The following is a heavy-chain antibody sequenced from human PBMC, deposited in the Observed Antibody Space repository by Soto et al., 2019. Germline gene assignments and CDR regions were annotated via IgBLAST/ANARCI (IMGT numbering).Heavy chain of an antibody. CDR2: IIPNIGKT. D-gene: IGHD6-19*01. Sequence: SVKVSCKASGGTFSSYTISWVRQAPGQGLEWMGRIIPNIGKTNYAQKLQGRVTITTDTSTSTAYMELRSLRSDDTAVYYCARDRGRVAGTGPWGQGTLVTVSS. CDR1: GGTFSSYT. J-gene: IGHJ4*02. V-gene: IGHV1-69*08. CDR3: ARDRGRVAGTGP.